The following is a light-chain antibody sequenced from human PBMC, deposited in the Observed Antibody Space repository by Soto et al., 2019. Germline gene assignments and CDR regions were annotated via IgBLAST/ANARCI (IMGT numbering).Light chain of an antibody. V-gene: IGKV3-15*01. CDR3: QQYNNWPRL. Sequence: EIVMTQSPATLSVSPGERATLSCSASQSVSSNLAWYQQKPGQAPRLLIYGASTRATGIPARFSGSGSGTEFTLTISSLQSEDFAVYYCQQYNNWPRLFGPGTKVDIK. CDR2: GAS. CDR1: QSVSSN. J-gene: IGKJ3*01.